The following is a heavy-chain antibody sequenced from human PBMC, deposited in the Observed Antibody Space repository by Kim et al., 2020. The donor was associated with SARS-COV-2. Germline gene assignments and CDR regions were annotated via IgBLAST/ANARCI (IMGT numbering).Heavy chain of an antibody. CDR3: ARNDYGDFYFDY. J-gene: IGHJ4*02. Sequence: KDYADPAKGRFTISRDNSKNTLYLQMNSLRAEDTAVYYCARNDYGDFYFDYWGQGTLVTVSS. V-gene: IGHV3-33*01. D-gene: IGHD4-17*01. CDR2: K.